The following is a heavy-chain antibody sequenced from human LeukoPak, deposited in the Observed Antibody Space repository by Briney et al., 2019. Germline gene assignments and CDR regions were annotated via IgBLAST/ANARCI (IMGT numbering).Heavy chain of an antibody. CDR3: TSRVTQHKYFGP. Sequence: GGSLRFSCAASGFTFSRSWMSWVRQAPGKGLEWVANINQDGSEEYYVGSVEGRFTISRDNAKSSLYLQMNSLRAEDTAVYYCTSRVTQHKYFGPWGQGSLVTVS. J-gene: IGHJ5*02. CDR2: INQDGSEE. V-gene: IGHV3-7*01. CDR1: GFTFSRSW. D-gene: IGHD4-17*01.